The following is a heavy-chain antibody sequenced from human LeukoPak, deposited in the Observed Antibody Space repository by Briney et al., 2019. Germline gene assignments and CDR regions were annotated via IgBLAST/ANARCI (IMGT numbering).Heavy chain of an antibody. CDR3: ARGLRRATVTRYFDY. D-gene: IGHD4-17*01. CDR2: INHSGST. V-gene: IGHV4-34*01. Sequence: PSETLSLTCAVYGGSFSGYYWSWIRQPPGKGLEWIGEINHSGSTNYNPSLKSRVTISVDTSKNQFSLRLSSVTAADTAVYYCARGLRRATVTRYFDYWGQGTLVTVSS. CDR1: GGSFSGYY. J-gene: IGHJ4*02.